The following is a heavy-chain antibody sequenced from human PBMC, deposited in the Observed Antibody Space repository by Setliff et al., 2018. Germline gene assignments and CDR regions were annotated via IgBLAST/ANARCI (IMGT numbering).Heavy chain of an antibody. CDR3: ARGGKTAFDM. CDR1: GYTFSSNN. CDR2: ISSSGSTI. Sequence: TGGSLRLSCAASGYTFSSNNMNWVRQAPGKGLEWVSYISSSGSTIYYADSVKGRFTISRDDAKNSLYLQMKSLRAEDTAVYYCARGGKTAFDMWGQGTMVTVSS. V-gene: IGHV3-48*01. J-gene: IGHJ3*02. D-gene: IGHD1-26*01.